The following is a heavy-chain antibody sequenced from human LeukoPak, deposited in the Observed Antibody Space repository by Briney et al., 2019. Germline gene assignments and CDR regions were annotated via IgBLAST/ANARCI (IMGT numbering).Heavy chain of an antibody. V-gene: IGHV1-18*01. CDR2: ISAYNGNT. J-gene: IGHJ4*02. CDR3: ARDHRGSVDY. Sequence: ASVKVSCKASGYTFTSYAMNWVRQAPGQGLEWMGWISAYNGNTNYAQKLQGRVTMTTDTSTSTAYMELRSLRSDDTAVYYCARDHRGSVDYWGQGTLVTVSS. CDR1: GYTFTSYA. D-gene: IGHD3-10*01.